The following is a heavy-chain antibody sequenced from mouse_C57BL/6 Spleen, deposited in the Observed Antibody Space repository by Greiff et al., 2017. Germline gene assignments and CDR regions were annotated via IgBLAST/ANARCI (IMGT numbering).Heavy chain of an antibody. CDR1: GYSFSSSW. CDR2: IYPGDGDT. Sequence: QVQLQQSGPELVKPGASVKISCKASGYSFSSSWMNWVKQRPGKGLEWIGRIYPGDGDTNYNGEFKGKATLTADKSSSTAYMQLSSLTSEDSAVYFCAVYYGNYDGAMDYWGQGTSVTVSS. CDR3: AVYYGNYDGAMDY. D-gene: IGHD2-1*01. V-gene: IGHV1-82*01. J-gene: IGHJ4*01.